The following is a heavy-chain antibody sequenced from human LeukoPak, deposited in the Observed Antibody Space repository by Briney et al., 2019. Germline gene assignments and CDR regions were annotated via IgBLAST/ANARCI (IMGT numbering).Heavy chain of an antibody. CDR1: GFTFREFA. J-gene: IGHJ4*02. CDR3: SKEWGNGNDLRPDS. CDR2: IRSSIYGGTP. V-gene: IGHV3-49*03. D-gene: IGHD1-1*01. Sequence: GGSLRLSCTSSGFTFREFAVSWFRQAPGKGLEWLGFIRSSIYGGTPKAAASVKGRFIFSRDDSKGVAYLRMNSLKTDDTAVYYCSKEWGNGNDLRPDSWGQGTLVTVSS.